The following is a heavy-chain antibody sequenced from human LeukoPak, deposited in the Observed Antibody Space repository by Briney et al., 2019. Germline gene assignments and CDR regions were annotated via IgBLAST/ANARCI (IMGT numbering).Heavy chain of an antibody. CDR3: SRETPGGDYYDSSGYGTSY. D-gene: IGHD3-22*01. J-gene: IGHJ4*02. CDR1: GFTFGDYA. CDR2: IRSKPYGGTT. V-gene: IGHV3-49*04. Sequence: GGSLRLSCTASGFTFGDYAMNWVRQAPGKGLEWVGFIRSKPYGGTTEYAASVKGRFTISRDDSKSIVYLQMTSLKTEDTAVYYCSRETPGGDYYDSSGYGTSYWGQGTLVTVSS.